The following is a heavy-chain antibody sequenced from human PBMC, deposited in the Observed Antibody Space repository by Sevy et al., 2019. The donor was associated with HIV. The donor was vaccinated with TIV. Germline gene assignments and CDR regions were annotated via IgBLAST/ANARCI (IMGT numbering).Heavy chain of an antibody. J-gene: IGHJ5*02. CDR1: AFTFSTSA. V-gene: IGHV1-58*01. CDR2: IVVGSGST. CDR3: AATTDTILGVVLMNNWFDP. D-gene: IGHD3-3*01. Sequence: ASVKVSCKASAFTFSTSAVQWVRQSRGQRLEWIGWIVVGSGSTNYAQKFQGRVTFTRDMSTNTAYMEMSSLRSDDTAVYYCAATTDTILGVVLMNNWFDPWGQGTLVTVSS.